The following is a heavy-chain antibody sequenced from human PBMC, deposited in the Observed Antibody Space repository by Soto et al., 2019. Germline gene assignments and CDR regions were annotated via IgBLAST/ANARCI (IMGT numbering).Heavy chain of an antibody. Sequence: VASVKVSCKASGYTFTSYYMHWVRQAPGQGLEWMGIINPSGGSTSYAQKFQGRVTMTRDTSTSTVYMELSSLRSEDTAVYYCARDLPSEMATTYGWFDPWGQGTLVTVSS. V-gene: IGHV1-46*01. CDR3: ARDLPSEMATTYGWFDP. CDR1: GYTFTSYY. D-gene: IGHD5-12*01. CDR2: INPSGGST. J-gene: IGHJ5*02.